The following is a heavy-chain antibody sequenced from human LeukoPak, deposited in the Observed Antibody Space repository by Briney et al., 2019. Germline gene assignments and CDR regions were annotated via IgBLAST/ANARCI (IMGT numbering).Heavy chain of an antibody. Sequence: GASVKVSCRASGYTFTKYDMNWLRQATGQGLEWMGWMNPGSGNAGYAQKFQGRVTITRNTSISTAYMELSSLRSEDTAVYYCARGPGGSGSYRGSYYFDYWGQGTLVTVSS. CDR2: MNPGSGNA. CDR3: ARGPGGSGSYRGSYYFDY. J-gene: IGHJ4*02. V-gene: IGHV1-8*03. CDR1: GYTFTKYD. D-gene: IGHD3-10*01.